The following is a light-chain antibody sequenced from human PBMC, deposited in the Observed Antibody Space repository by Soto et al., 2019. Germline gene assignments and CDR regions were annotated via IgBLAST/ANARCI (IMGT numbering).Light chain of an antibody. CDR1: PSVSGSN. CDR2: GAS. J-gene: IGKJ1*01. V-gene: IGKV3D-20*02. CDR3: QQRSNWPRT. Sequence: EIVLTQSPGTLSLSPGERATLSCRASPSVSGSNLAWYQQKPGQAPRLVIYGASSRATGIPDRFSGSGSGTDFTLTISRLEPEDFAVYYCQQRSNWPRTFGQGTKVDI.